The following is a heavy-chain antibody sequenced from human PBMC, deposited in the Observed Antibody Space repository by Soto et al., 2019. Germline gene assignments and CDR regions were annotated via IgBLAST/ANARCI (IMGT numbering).Heavy chain of an antibody. V-gene: IGHV3-30-3*01. D-gene: IGHD3-16*01. J-gene: IGHJ4*02. CDR3: ARDGMEMATMLIDY. Sequence: QVQLVESGGGVVQPGRSLRLSCAASGFTFSSYAMHWVRQAPGKGLEWVAVISYDGSNKYYADSVKGRFTISRDNSKNTLYLHMNSLRAEATAVYYCARDGMEMATMLIDYWGQGTLVTVSS. CDR1: GFTFSSYA. CDR2: ISYDGSNK.